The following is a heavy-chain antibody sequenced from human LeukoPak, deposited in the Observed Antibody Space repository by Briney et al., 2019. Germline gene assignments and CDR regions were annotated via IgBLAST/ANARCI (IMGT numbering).Heavy chain of an antibody. D-gene: IGHD6-13*01. J-gene: IGHJ4*02. CDR1: GGSISSSSYY. Sequence: SETLSLTCTVSGGSISSSSYYWGWIRQPRGKGLEWIGNIYYTGGTYYNPSLKSRVTISVETSKNQFSLKLTSVTAADTAVYYCARFSSIAAAFDYWGQGTLVTVSS. CDR2: IYYTGGT. CDR3: ARFSSIAAAFDY. V-gene: IGHV4-39*01.